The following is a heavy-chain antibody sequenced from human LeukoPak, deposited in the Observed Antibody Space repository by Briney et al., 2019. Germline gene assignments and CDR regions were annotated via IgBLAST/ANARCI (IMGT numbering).Heavy chain of an antibody. Sequence: SETLSLTCTVSGGSISSGGYYWSWIRQHPGKGLEWIGYIYYSGSTYYNPSLESRVTISVDTSKNQFSLKLSSVTAADTAVYYCARVVPAASDWFDPWGQGTLVTVSS. CDR3: ARVVPAASDWFDP. D-gene: IGHD2-2*01. CDR1: GGSISSGGYY. CDR2: IYYSGST. V-gene: IGHV4-31*03. J-gene: IGHJ5*02.